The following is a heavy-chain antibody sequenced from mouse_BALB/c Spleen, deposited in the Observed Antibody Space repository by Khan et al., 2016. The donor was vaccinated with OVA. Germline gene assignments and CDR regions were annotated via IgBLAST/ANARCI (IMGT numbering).Heavy chain of an antibody. CDR3: KRDRIDY. J-gene: IGHJ2*01. Sequence: VKLLESGAELAKPGASVKMSCKASGYTFTTYWMHWVKQRPGQGLEWIGYINPTCGYTDYNEKFKDRSTLSADKSSSTAYMQLSRLTSEDSAVYYYKRDRIDYWGQGTTLTVSS. CDR1: GYTFTTYW. V-gene: IGHV1-7*01. CDR2: INPTCGYT.